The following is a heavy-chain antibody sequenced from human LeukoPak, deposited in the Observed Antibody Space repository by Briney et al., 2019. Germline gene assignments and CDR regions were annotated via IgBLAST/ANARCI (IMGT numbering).Heavy chain of an antibody. CDR3: ARSPDYGSGSRD. J-gene: IGHJ4*02. V-gene: IGHV3-21*01. D-gene: IGHD3-10*01. CDR2: ISSSSSYI. Sequence: GGSLRLSCAASGFTFSSYSMNWVRQAPGKGLEWVSSISSSSSYIYYADSVKGRFTISRDNAKNSLYLQMNSLRAEDTAVYCCARSPDYGSGSRDWGQGTLVTVSS. CDR1: GFTFSSYS.